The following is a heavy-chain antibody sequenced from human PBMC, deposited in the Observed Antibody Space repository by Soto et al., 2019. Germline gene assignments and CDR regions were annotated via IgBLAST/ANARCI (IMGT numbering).Heavy chain of an antibody. CDR2: IYYSGST. D-gene: IGHD3-22*01. CDR3: AREVHYYDSSGYYLRWFDP. Sequence: SSETLSLTCTVSGGSISSYYWSWIRQPPGKGLEWIGYIYYSGSTNYNPSLKSRVTISVDTSKNQFSLKLSSVTAADTAVYYCAREVHYYDSSGYYLRWFDPWGQGTLVTVST. J-gene: IGHJ5*02. CDR1: GGSISSYY. V-gene: IGHV4-59*01.